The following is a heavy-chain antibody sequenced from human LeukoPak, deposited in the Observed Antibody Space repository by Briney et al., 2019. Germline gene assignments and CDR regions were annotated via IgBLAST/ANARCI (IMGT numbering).Heavy chain of an antibody. CDR3: ARDYAAAGAEYFQH. CDR1: GGTFSSYA. J-gene: IGHJ1*01. V-gene: IGHV1-69*13. Sequence: SVKVSRKASGGTFSSYAISWVRQAPGQGLEWMGGIIPIFGTANYAQKFQGRVTITADESTSTAYMELSSLRSEDTAVYYCARDYAAAGAEYFQHWGQGTLVTVSS. D-gene: IGHD6-13*01. CDR2: IIPIFGTA.